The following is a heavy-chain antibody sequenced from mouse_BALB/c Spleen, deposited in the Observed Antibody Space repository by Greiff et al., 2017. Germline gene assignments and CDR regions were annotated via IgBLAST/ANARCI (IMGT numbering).Heavy chain of an antibody. J-gene: IGHJ2*01. CDR2: ISSGGSYT. Sequence: DVKLVESGGGLVKPGGSLKLSCAASGFTFSSYAMSWVRQTPEKRLEWVATISSGGSYTYYPDSVKGRFTISRDNAKNTLYLQMSSLRSEDTAMYYCARHYGYWGQGTTLTVSS. D-gene: IGHD1-1*01. CDR1: GFTFSSYA. CDR3: ARHYGY. V-gene: IGHV5-9-3*01.